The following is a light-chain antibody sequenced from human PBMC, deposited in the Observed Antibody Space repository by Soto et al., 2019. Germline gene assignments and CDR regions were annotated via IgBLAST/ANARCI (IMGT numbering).Light chain of an antibody. CDR2: DTN. J-gene: IGLJ2*01. CDR3: ATWDASLNAGV. CDR1: TSNIGSNY. Sequence: QSVLTQPLSVSAAPGQKVTISCSGTTSNIGSNYVSWYQQLPGTAPKLLIYDTNERPSGIPDRFSGSKSGTSATLGITGLQTGDEADYYCATWDASLNAGVVGGGTKLTVL. V-gene: IGLV1-51*01.